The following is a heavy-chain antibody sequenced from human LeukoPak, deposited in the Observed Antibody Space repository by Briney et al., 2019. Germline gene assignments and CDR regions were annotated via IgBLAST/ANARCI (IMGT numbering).Heavy chain of an antibody. D-gene: IGHD4-17*01. J-gene: IGHJ4*02. Sequence: SETLSLTCTVSGGSISSYYWSWIRQPPGKGLEWIGYIFYSGSTNYYPSLKSRITISVDTSKNQFSLKLSSVTAADTAVYYCARVGDSSQNDYWGQGTLVTVSS. V-gene: IGHV4-59*08. CDR2: IFYSGST. CDR3: ARVGDSSQNDY. CDR1: GGSISSYY.